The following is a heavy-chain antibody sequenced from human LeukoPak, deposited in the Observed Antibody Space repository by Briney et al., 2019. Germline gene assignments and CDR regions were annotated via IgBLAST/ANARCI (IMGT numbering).Heavy chain of an antibody. V-gene: IGHV4-59*01. Sequence: SETLSLTCTVSGASISSYYWSWIRQPPGKGLEWIGYIYYSGSTNYNPSLKSRVTISVDTSTNQFSLRLSSVTAADTATYYCARVRSMTTVDYWGQGTLVAVSS. CDR3: ARVRSMTTVDY. D-gene: IGHD4-17*01. CDR2: IYYSGST. CDR1: GASISSYY. J-gene: IGHJ4*02.